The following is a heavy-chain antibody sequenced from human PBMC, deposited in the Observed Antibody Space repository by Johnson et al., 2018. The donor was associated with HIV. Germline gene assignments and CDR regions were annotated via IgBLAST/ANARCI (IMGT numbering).Heavy chain of an antibody. CDR3: AKDRTVAARDAFDI. CDR2: IGTAGDT. D-gene: IGHD6-19*01. V-gene: IGHV3-13*01. CDR1: GFTFSSYD. J-gene: IGHJ3*02. Sequence: VQLLESGGGLVQPGGSLRLSCAASGFTFSSYDMHWVRQATGKGLEWVSAIGTAGDTYYPGSVKGRFTISRDNSKNTLYLQMNSLRAEDTAVYYCAKDRTVAARDAFDIWGQGTMVTVSS.